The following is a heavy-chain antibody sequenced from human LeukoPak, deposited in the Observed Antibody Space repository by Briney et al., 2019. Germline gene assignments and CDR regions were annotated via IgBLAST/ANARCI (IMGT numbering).Heavy chain of an antibody. J-gene: IGHJ4*02. D-gene: IGHD7-27*01. V-gene: IGHV3-33*01. CDR2: MWSDGTKK. CDR1: GFTFSHYG. CDR3: VRDKLTGASRLDY. Sequence: GGSLRLSCAASGFTFSHYGMHWVRQAPGKGLEWVAVMWSDGTKKYYADSVKGRFTVSRDTSKHTLYLEVSSLRAEDTAVYYCVRDKLTGASRLDYWGQGTLLTVSS.